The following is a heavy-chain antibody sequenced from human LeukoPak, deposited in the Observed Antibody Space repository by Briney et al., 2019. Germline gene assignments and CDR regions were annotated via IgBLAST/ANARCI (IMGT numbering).Heavy chain of an antibody. V-gene: IGHV3-7*01. CDR2: IKQDGSEK. CDR3: ARDMKLELPASSGHFYGMDV. Sequence: GGSLRLSCAASGFTFSSYWMNWVRQAPGKGLEWVANIKQDGSEKYYLDSVKGRFTISGDNAKNSLCLQMNSLRAEDTAVYYCARDMKLELPASSGHFYGMDVWGQGTTVTVSS. D-gene: IGHD1-7*01. J-gene: IGHJ6*02. CDR1: GFTFSSYW.